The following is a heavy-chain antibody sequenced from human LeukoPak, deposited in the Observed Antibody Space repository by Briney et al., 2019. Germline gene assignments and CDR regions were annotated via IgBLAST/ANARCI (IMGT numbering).Heavy chain of an antibody. CDR3: SKGYSGLLIYALDV. J-gene: IGHJ3*01. CDR2: TRNKVNSDTT. D-gene: IGHD1-26*01. V-gene: IGHV3-72*01. CDR1: GFSFSDHY. Sequence: PGGSLRLSCAGSGFSFSDHYIDWVRQAPGKGPELIGRTRNKVNSDTTEYAASVKGRFSNSRDDSKNSLFLQMNSLRPEDTAVYYCSKGYSGLLIYALDVWGQGTRVTVSS.